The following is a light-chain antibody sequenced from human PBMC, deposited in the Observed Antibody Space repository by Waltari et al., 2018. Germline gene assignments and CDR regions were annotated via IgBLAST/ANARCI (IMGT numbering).Light chain of an antibody. CDR1: QSLLHSNGNTY. Sequence: IVLTHSPLPLPVTPGEPASISCRSGQSLLHSNGNTYLDWYLQKPGQSPRLLISLAFNRASGVPDRFSGSGSGTDFTLQISRVEAEDVGVYYCMQSLQTPRTFGQGTKLEIK. J-gene: IGKJ1*01. CDR3: MQSLQTPRT. V-gene: IGKV2-28*01. CDR2: LAF.